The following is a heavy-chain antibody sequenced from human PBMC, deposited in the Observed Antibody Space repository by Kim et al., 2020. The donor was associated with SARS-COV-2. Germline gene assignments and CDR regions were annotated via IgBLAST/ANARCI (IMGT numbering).Heavy chain of an antibody. CDR2: VYSGNNI. J-gene: IGHJ3*01. V-gene: IGHV3-53*01. CDR1: GFSVSSNY. Sequence: GGSLRLSCAASGFSVSSNYMSWVRQTPGKGLEWVSVVYSGNNIYYADSVRGRFTISRDNSKNTLYLQMNNLGAEDTALYYCASVCDADCEGAFDVWGQGTMVTVSS. CDR3: ASVCDADCEGAFDV. D-gene: IGHD2-21*02.